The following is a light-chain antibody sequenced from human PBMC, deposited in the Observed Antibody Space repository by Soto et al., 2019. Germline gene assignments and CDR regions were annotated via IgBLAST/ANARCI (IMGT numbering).Light chain of an antibody. CDR2: AAS. CDR3: QQYYSYPQT. J-gene: IGKJ1*01. Sequence: AIRMTQSPSSLSASTGDRVTITCRASQGISSYLAWYQQKPGKAPKLLIYAASTLQSGVPSRFSGSGSGTDFTLTISCLQSEDFPTYYCQQYYSYPQTFGKGTKVDIK. V-gene: IGKV1-8*01. CDR1: QGISSY.